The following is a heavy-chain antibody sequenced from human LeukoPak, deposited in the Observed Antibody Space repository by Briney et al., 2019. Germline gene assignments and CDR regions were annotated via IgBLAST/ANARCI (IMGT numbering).Heavy chain of an antibody. CDR1: GGSISSNDW. D-gene: IGHD1-1*01. J-gene: IGHJ4*02. CDR2: IYHSGSP. Sequence: SGTLSLTCAVSGGSISSNDWWGWVRQPPGKGLEWIGEIYHSGSPNYNPSLKSRVTITVDKSRNHFSLNLSSVTAADTAVYYCARVNINNWHSCDYWGQGTLVTVSS. V-gene: IGHV4-4*02. CDR3: ARVNINNWHSCDY.